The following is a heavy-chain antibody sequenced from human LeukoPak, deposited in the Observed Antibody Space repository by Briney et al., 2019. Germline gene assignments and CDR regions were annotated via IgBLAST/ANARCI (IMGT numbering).Heavy chain of an antibody. J-gene: IGHJ5*02. Sequence: PGGPVRLSCAASGFTFSSYWMSWVRQAPGKGLEWVANIMQDGSEKYYVDSVKGRFTISRDNAKNSLYLQMNSLRAEDTAVYYCARGSVVVVPAAMERFDPWGQGTLVT. CDR1: GFTFSSYW. V-gene: IGHV3-7*05. CDR3: ARGSVVVVPAAMERFDP. D-gene: IGHD2-2*01. CDR2: IMQDGSEK.